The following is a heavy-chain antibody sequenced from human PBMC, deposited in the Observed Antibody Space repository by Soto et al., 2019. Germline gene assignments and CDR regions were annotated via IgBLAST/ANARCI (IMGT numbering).Heavy chain of an antibody. Sequence: QVQLQQWGAGQLKPSETLSLTCAVYDESSSEFYWSWIRQPPGKGLEWIGEINHTGSTKYTPSLKSRVTISVDTSKNQFSLKLTSVTAADTAVYYCARGKGYYDRSGYWIQRGGMDVWGQGTTVIVSS. J-gene: IGHJ6*02. CDR2: INHTGST. D-gene: IGHD3-22*01. CDR3: ARGKGYYDRSGYWIQRGGMDV. CDR1: DESSSEFY. V-gene: IGHV4-34*01.